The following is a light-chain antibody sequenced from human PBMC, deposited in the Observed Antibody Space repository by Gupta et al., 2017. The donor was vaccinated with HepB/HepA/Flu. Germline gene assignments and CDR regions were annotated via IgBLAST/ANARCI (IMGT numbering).Light chain of an antibody. J-gene: IGKJ4*01. Sequence: EVVMTQSPATLSVSAGDRVTLSCRASQSVRSKLDWHQQKPGQAPRLLIYDASTRATGIPARFSGSGSGTDFTLTISSLQPEDFAIYSCQQDNKWPLTFGGGTKVEIK. V-gene: IGKV3-15*01. CDR2: DAS. CDR1: QSVRSK. CDR3: QQDNKWPLT.